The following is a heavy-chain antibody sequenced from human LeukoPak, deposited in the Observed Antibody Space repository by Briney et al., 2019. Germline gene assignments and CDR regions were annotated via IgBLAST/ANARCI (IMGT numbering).Heavy chain of an antibody. CDR2: IYPGGGGS. CDR1: GYTFTNYY. CDR3: ARDGNCSGISCMYYFDY. V-gene: IGHV1-46*01. Sequence: ASVKVSCKASGYTFTNYYIHWVRQAPGQGLEWMGSIYPGGGGSTYAQMFQGRVTMTRDTSTSTVYMELSSLRSEDTAVYFCARDGNCSGISCMYYFDYWGQGTLVTVSS. D-gene: IGHD2-2*01. J-gene: IGHJ4*02.